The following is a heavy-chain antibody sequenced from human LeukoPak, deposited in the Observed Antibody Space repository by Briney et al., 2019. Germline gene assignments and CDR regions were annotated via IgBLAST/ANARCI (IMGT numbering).Heavy chain of an antibody. CDR3: APSEEKQQLDP. D-gene: IGHD6-13*01. V-gene: IGHV3-30*02. J-gene: IGHJ5*02. CDR2: IRYDGGKE. CDR1: GFTFSSYS. Sequence: GGSLRLSCAASGFTFSSYSMNWVRQAPGQGLEWVALIRYDGGKEYYADSVKGRFTISRDNSKNTLYLQMNSLRAEDTAVYYCAPSEEKQQLDPWGQGTLVTVSS.